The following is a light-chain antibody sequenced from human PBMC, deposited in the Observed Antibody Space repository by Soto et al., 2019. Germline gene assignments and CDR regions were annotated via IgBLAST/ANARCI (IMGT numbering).Light chain of an antibody. Sequence: EIVLTQSPGTLSLSPGGRATLSCRASQSVSSNFLAWFQQQPGQAPRLLVYAASSRVTGIPDRFSGSGSGTDFTLTISRLEPEDFAVYYCQQYGGSPITFGQGTRLEIK. V-gene: IGKV3-20*01. CDR1: QSVSSNF. J-gene: IGKJ5*01. CDR3: QQYGGSPIT. CDR2: AAS.